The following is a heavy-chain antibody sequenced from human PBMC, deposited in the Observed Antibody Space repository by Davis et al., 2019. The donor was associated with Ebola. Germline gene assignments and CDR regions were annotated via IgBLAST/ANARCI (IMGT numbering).Heavy chain of an antibody. J-gene: IGHJ4*02. V-gene: IGHV3-11*04. CDR2: IIGSGYR. CDR3: AKGTNRIAVAGFGESY. D-gene: IGHD6-19*01. Sequence: GESLKISCAASGFRFSDYNMSWIRQAPGKGLEWLSCIIGSGYRYYADSVKGRFTISRDNSKSMLYLQLSSLRAENTAVYYCAKGTNRIAVAGFGESYWGQGTLVTVSS. CDR1: GFRFSDYN.